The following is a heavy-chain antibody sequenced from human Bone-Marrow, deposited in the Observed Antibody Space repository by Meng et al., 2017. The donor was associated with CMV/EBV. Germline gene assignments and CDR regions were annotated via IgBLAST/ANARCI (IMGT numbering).Heavy chain of an antibody. CDR1: GFTFSSYE. D-gene: IGHD7-27*01. Sequence: GGSLRLSCAASGFTFSSYEMNWVRQAPGKGLEWVSYISSSGSTIYYADSVKGRFTISRDNSKNTLYLQMNSLRAEDTAVYYCAKDHIANWGSYWNGMDVWGQGTTVTVSS. J-gene: IGHJ6*02. V-gene: IGHV3-48*03. CDR2: ISSSGSTI. CDR3: AKDHIANWGSYWNGMDV.